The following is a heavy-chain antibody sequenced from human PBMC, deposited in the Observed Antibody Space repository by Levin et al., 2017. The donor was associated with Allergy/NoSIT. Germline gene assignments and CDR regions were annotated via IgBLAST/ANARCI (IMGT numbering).Heavy chain of an antibody. D-gene: IGHD4/OR15-4a*01. CDR1: GGSVSSGDYY. V-gene: IGHV4-30-4*01. Sequence: SQTLSLTCTVSGGSVSSGDYYWSWIRQPPGKGPEWIGYTYSSGSTYYNPSLKSRVTMSVDTSQNQFSLSLSSLTAADTAVYYCAREGAIYYYGMDVWGQGTTVTVSS. J-gene: IGHJ6*02. CDR2: TYSSGST. CDR3: AREGAIYYYGMDV.